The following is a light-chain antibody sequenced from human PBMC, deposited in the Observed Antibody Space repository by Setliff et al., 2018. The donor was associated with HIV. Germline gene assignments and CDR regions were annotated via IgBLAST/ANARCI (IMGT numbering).Light chain of an antibody. J-gene: IGLJ1*01. V-gene: IGLV2-14*01. CDR2: EVS. CDR1: SSDVGGHNY. Sequence: QSALTQPASVSGSPGQSITISCTGTSSDVGGHNYVSWYQHHPGKAPKVMIYEVSNRPSGVSNRFSGSKSGNTANLTISGLQAEDEADYYCSSYTNSVPRVFGTGTKGTVL. CDR3: SSYTNSVPRV.